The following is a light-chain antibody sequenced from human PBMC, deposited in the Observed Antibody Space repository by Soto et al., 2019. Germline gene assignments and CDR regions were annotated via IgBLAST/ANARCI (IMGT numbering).Light chain of an antibody. V-gene: IGKV3-20*01. Sequence: EIVLTQSPGTLSLSPGERATLSCRASQSVSSNLAWYQQKPGQAPRLLIYGTSTRASGIPDRFSGSGSGTDFTLTITRLEPEDFAVYFCQQYGVSPATFGGGTKVDIK. J-gene: IGKJ4*01. CDR2: GTS. CDR3: QQYGVSPAT. CDR1: QSVSSN.